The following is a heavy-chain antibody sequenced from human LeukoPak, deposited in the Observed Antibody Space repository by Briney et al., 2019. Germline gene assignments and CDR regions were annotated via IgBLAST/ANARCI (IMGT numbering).Heavy chain of an antibody. J-gene: IGHJ4*02. CDR2: ISSSSSTI. CDR1: GFTFSSYS. V-gene: IGHV3-48*01. Sequence: GGSLRLPCAASGFTFSSYSMNWVRQAPGKGLEWVSYISSSSSTIYYADSVKGRFTISRDNAKNSLYLQMNSLRAEDTAVYYCARGRDCSGGSCYVDYWGQGTLVTVSS. CDR3: ARGRDCSGGSCYVDY. D-gene: IGHD2-15*01.